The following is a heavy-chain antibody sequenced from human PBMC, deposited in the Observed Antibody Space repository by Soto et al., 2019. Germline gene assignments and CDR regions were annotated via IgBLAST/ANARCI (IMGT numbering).Heavy chain of an antibody. CDR1: GGSISSSNW. CDR2: IYHSGST. D-gene: IGHD4-17*01. J-gene: IGHJ4*02. CDR3: ARGMTTVTTLDY. Sequence: SETLSLTCAVSGGSISSSNWWSWVRQPPGKGLEWIGEIYHSGSTYYNPSLKSRVTISLDRSKKQFSLKLSSVTAAETAVYYCARGMTTVTTLDYWGQGTLVTVS. V-gene: IGHV4-4*02.